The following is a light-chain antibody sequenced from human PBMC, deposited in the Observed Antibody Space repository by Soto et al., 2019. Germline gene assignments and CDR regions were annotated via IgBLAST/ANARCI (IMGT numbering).Light chain of an antibody. CDR3: LQHNGYPLT. CDR2: STS. Sequence: DIQMTQSPSSLSASVGDRVTITCRASQGIGNDLGWYQQKPGKVPERLIYSTSSLHSGVPSRFSGSGSGTEFTLTISSLQPEDFATYYCLQHNGYPLTFGQGTKVDI. J-gene: IGKJ1*01. V-gene: IGKV1-17*01. CDR1: QGIGND.